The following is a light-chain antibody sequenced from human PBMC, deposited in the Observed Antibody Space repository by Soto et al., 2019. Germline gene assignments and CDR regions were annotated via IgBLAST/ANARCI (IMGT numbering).Light chain of an antibody. CDR3: SSYTSSSTVV. Sequence: QSALTQPASVSGSPGQSITISCTGTSSDVGAYNYVSWYQQYPGKAPKLMIYEVTNRPSGLSNRFSGSKSGNTASLTISGLQAEDEAHYYCSSYTSSSTVVFGGGTKLTVL. J-gene: IGLJ2*01. CDR2: EVT. CDR1: SSDVGAYNY. V-gene: IGLV2-14*01.